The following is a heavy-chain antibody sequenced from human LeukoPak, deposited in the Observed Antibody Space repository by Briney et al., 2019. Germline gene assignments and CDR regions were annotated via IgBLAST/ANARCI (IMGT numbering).Heavy chain of an antibody. CDR1: GESFSGYF. J-gene: IGHJ4*02. CDR3: ARGHSNGGPYYYDSSGYYYGY. D-gene: IGHD3-22*01. V-gene: IGHV4-34*01. CDR2: SNHFGST. Sequence: SETLSLTCAVSGESFSGYFWTWIRQPPGKGLEWIGESNHFGSTDYNPSLKSRVTISVDTSKNQFSLKLSSVTAADTAVYYCARGHSNGGPYYYDSSGYYYGYWGQGTLVTVSS.